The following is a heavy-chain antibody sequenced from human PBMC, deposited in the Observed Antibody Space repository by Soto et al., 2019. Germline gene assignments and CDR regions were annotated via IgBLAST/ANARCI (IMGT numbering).Heavy chain of an antibody. CDR2: VWYDGSNE. CDR3: VREYYDLRVIAIGGSQYYYSMDV. J-gene: IGHJ6*02. Sequence: QVQLVESGGGVVQPGRSLRLSCAASGFTFSTYGMHWVRQAPGKGLDCVALVWYDGSNEYYEDSVKGRFTISRDNSNNTFYMQINSLRHEDTAVYFCVREYYDLRVIAIGGSQYYYSMDVWGQGTTVTVSS. CDR1: GFTFSTYG. V-gene: IGHV3-33*01. D-gene: IGHD2-21*01.